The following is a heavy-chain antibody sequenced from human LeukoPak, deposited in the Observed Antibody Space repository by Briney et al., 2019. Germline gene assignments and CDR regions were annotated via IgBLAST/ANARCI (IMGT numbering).Heavy chain of an antibody. CDR3: ARDVYYDTNFDF. CDR2: LRQDGNEK. CDR1: GFTFSGYW. J-gene: IGHJ4*02. V-gene: IGHV3-7*01. D-gene: IGHD3-16*01. Sequence: GGSLRLSCAASGFTFSGYWMSWVRQAPGKGLEWVASLRQDGNEKHYVDSVKGRFTISRDNAKNSLYLQMNSLRAEDTAVYYCARDVYYDTNFDFWGQGTLVTVSS.